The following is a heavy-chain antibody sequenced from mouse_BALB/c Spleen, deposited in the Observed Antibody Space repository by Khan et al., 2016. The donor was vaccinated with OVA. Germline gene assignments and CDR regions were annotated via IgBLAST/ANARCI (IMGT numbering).Heavy chain of an antibody. D-gene: IGHD1-1*01. Sequence: LQQPGAELVRPGASVKLSCKASGYTFTSYWMHWVKQRPGQGLEWIGNIYPGSGSTNYDEKFKSKATLTADTSSNTAYMQLSSLTSEDSAVYYCTGGGCDSRSLFAYWGQGTLVTVSA. J-gene: IGHJ3*01. CDR2: IYPGSGST. CDR1: GYTFTSYW. V-gene: IGHV1S22*01. CDR3: TGGGCDSRSLFAY.